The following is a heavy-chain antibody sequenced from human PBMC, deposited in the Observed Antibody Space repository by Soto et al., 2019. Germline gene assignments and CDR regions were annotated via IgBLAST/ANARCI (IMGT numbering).Heavy chain of an antibody. J-gene: IGHJ4*02. CDR1: GFTFSSFA. CDR3: AKDYYWNHYLDY. V-gene: IGHV3-23*01. CDR2: INGSGGST. D-gene: IGHD1-20*01. Sequence: PGGSLRLSCAASGFTFSSFAMNWVRQAPGKGLEWVSDINGSGGSTNYADSVKGRFTISRDNSKNTLYLQMSSLRAEDTAVYYCAKDYYWNHYLDYWGQGTLVTVSS.